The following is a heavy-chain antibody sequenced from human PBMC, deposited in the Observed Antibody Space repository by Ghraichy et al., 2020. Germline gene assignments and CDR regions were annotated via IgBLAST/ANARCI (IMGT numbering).Heavy chain of an antibody. V-gene: IGHV3-9*01. CDR3: ARDRMWRDTVTYAYYFDY. CDR1: GFTFEDYA. J-gene: IGHJ4*02. CDR2: ISRNSGSI. Sequence: GGSLTLSCAASGFTFEDYAMHWVRQAPGKGLEWVSSISRNSGSIVYADYVKGRFTISRDNARNSLSLQMSSLRAEDTALYYCARDRMWRDTVTYAYYFDYWGQGTLVTVSS. D-gene: IGHD4-17*01.